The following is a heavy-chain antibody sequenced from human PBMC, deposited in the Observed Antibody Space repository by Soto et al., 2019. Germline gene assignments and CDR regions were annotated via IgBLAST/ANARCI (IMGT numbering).Heavy chain of an antibody. Sequence: QVQLVESGGGVVQPGRSLRLSCAASGFSLSTYGMHWVRQAPGKGLEWVAVTSYGGSEDYAESVKGRFTISRDNSKNTLYLQRNSLRADDTAVYYCAKDRPLSGSYLLGSWGQGTLVTVSS. CDR1: GFSLSTYG. D-gene: IGHD1-26*01. CDR3: AKDRPLSGSYLLGS. CDR2: TSYGGSE. J-gene: IGHJ5*02. V-gene: IGHV3-30*18.